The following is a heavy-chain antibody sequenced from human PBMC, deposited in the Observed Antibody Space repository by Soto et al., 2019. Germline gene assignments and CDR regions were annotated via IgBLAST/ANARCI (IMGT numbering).Heavy chain of an antibody. V-gene: IGHV4-4*02. Sequence: QVQLQESGPGLVKPSGTLSLTCAVSGGSISSSNWWSWVRQPPGKGREWIGEIYHSGNTNYNPSLKSRVTISVDKSKNQFSLKLSSVTAADTAVYYCARGKDIVAVVPAKGGDYFDYWGQGTLVTVSS. J-gene: IGHJ4*02. CDR1: GGSISSSNW. CDR2: IYHSGNT. D-gene: IGHD2-15*01. CDR3: ARGKDIVAVVPAKGGDYFDY.